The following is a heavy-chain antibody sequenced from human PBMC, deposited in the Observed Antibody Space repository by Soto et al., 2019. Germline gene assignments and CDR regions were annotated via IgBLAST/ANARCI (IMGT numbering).Heavy chain of an antibody. CDR2: IRSNSDGGST. Sequence: GGSLGLCCAASGVPFSTAWMSWVRQAPVKGLEWVGRIRSNSDGGSTDYAAPVKGRLTISRDDSKNTLYLQMNSLKIEDTAVYCCTTDRLRGGTSIDYWGQGTLVTVPS. CDR1: GVPFSTAW. CDR3: TTDRLRGGTSIDY. J-gene: IGHJ4*02. V-gene: IGHV3-15*01. D-gene: IGHD3-16*01.